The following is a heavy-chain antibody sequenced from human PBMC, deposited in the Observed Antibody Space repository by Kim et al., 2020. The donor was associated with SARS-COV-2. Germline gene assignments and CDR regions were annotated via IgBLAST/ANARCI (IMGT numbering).Heavy chain of an antibody. J-gene: IGHJ6*02. CDR3: ARDRRLFDSSSRIRGGMDV. CDR2: ISAYNGNT. V-gene: IGHV1-18*01. Sequence: ASVKVSCKASGYTFTSYGISWVRQAPGQGLEWMGWISAYNGNTNYAQKLQGRVTMTTDTSTSTAYMELRSLRSDDTAVYYCARDRRLFDSSSRIRGGMDVWGQGTTVTVSS. CDR1: GYTFTSYG. D-gene: IGHD6-6*01.